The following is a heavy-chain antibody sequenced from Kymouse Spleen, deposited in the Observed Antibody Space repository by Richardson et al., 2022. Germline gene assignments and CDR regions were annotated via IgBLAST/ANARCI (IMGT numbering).Heavy chain of an antibody. J-gene: IGHJ4*02. CDR3: ASHYGSGSSPFDY. D-gene: IGHD3-10*01. V-gene: IGHV4-34*01. CDR2: INHSGST. Sequence: QVQLQQWGAGLLKPSETLSLTCAVYGGSFSGYYWSWIRQPPGKGLEWIGEINHSGSTNYNPSLKSRVTISVDTSKNQFSLKLSSVTAADTAVYYCASHYGSGSSPFDYWGQGTLVTVSS. CDR1: GGSFSGYY.